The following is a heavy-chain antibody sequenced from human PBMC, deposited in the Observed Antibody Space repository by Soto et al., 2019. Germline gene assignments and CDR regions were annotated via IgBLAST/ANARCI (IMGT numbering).Heavy chain of an antibody. CDR2: TYYSGST. J-gene: IGHJ4*02. D-gene: IGHD3-3*01. CDR3: ARGAAYDFWSGYYNY. CDR1: GASVTSSTYY. V-gene: IGHV4-61*01. Sequence: SETLSLTCSVSGASVTSSTYYWGWLRQPPGKGLEWIGYTYYSGSTRYSPSLKSRVTISIDTSKNQFSLILSSVTAADTAVYYCARGAAYDFWSGYYNYWGQGTLVTVSS.